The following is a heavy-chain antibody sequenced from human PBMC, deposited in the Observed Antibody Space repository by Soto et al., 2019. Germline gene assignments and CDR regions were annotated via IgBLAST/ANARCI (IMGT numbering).Heavy chain of an antibody. J-gene: IGHJ4*02. Sequence: GGSLRLSCAASGFTFSSYWMHWVRQAPGKGLVWVSRINSDGSSTSYADSVKGRFTISRDNSKNTLYLQMNSLRAEDTAVYYCANLITMVRGVPFDYWGQGTLVTVSS. D-gene: IGHD3-10*01. CDR3: ANLITMVRGVPFDY. CDR2: INSDGSST. V-gene: IGHV3-74*01. CDR1: GFTFSSYW.